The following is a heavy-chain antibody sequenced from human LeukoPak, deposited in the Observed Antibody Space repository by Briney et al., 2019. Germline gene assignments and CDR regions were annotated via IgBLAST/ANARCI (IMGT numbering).Heavy chain of an antibody. V-gene: IGHV1-18*01. CDR2: ISAYNGNT. D-gene: IGHD3-10*01. CDR3: ARDRGMVRGVPSVPMDY. CDR1: GYTFTSYG. J-gene: IGHJ4*02. Sequence: ASVKVSCKASGYTFTSYGISWVRQAPGQGLEWMGWISAYNGNTNYAQKLQGRVTMTTDTSTSTAYMELRSLRSDDTAVYYCARDRGMVRGVPSVPMDYWGQGTLVTVSS.